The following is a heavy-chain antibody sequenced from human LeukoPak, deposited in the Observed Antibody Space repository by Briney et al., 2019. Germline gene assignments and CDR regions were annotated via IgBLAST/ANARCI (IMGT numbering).Heavy chain of an antibody. Sequence: GASVKVSCKASGYTFTSYGISWVRQAPGQGLEWMGRIIPIFGTANYAQKFQGRVTITTDESTSTAYMELSSLRSEDTAVYYCARDLQGEADYWGQGTLVTVSS. V-gene: IGHV1-69*05. CDR2: IIPIFGTA. J-gene: IGHJ4*02. CDR3: ARDLQGEADY. CDR1: GYTFTSYG.